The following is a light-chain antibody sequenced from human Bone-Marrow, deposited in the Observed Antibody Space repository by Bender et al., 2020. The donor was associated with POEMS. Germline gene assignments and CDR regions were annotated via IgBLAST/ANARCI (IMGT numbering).Light chain of an antibody. CDR1: SSDVGTFNF. J-gene: IGLJ3*02. Sequence: HSALTQPPSASGSPGQSVTISCTGTSSDVGTFNFVSWYQHHPGKAPKLLIYEVTKRPSGVSNRFAGSKSGNTASLTISGLQAEDEGDYYCCSYGGSSTWVFGGGTKVTVL. V-gene: IGLV2-23*02. CDR2: EVT. CDR3: CSYGGSSTWV.